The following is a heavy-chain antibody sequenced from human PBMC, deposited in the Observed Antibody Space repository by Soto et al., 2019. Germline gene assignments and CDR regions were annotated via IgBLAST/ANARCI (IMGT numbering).Heavy chain of an antibody. V-gene: IGHV3-53*02. CDR3: AREAISSDYFDY. D-gene: IGHD3-22*01. CDR2: IYSGGRT. CDR1: GFTVSSNY. Sequence: EVQLVETGGGLIQPGGSLRLSCAASGFTVSSNYMSWVRQAPGQGLEWVSFIYSGGRTYYADSVKGRFTISRDNSKNTLYLQTNILRSEDKAVNYCAREAISSDYFDYWGQGTLVIVSS. J-gene: IGHJ4*02.